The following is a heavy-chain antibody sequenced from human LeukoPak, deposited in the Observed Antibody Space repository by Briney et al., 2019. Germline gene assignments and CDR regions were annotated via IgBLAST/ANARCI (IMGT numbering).Heavy chain of an antibody. V-gene: IGHV4-34*01. J-gene: IGHJ4*02. CDR2: INHSGGT. Sequence: PSETLSLTCGVSGGSFSGYYFSWVRQSPEKGLEWIGEINHSGGTNYNPSLKSRVTISVDTAKKQISLKLNSVTTADTAVYYCARNSVPSFYSDTSGYFYYWGQGTLVTVSS. CDR1: GGSFSGYY. CDR3: ARNSVPSFYSDTSGYFYY. D-gene: IGHD3-22*01.